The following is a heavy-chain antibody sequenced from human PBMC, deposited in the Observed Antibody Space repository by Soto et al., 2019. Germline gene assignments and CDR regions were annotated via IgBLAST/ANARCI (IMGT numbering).Heavy chain of an antibody. CDR1: GFTFFTYG. CDR2: ISYDGSNK. CDR3: AKDVSAGTLVRFYYGMDV. D-gene: IGHD1-7*01. J-gene: IGHJ6*02. V-gene: IGHV3-30*18. Sequence: QVQLVESGGGVDQPGRSLRLTCEASGFTFFTYGMHWVRQAPGKGLEWVAVISYDGSNKYYADSVKGRFTLSRDNSKNTLYLQMNSLTAEDTAVYYCAKDVSAGTLVRFYYGMDVWGQGTTVTVSS.